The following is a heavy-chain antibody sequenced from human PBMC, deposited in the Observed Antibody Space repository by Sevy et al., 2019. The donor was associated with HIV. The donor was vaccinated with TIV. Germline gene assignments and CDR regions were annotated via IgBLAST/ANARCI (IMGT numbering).Heavy chain of an antibody. Sequence: GGSLRLSCAASGFPFSIYRMSWVRQAPGKGLEWVASINQDGGEKYYVDSVKGRFTISRDTAKNSLYLQMNSLRAEDTAVCFCARDAIRYCSGGSCLPNYYYGMDVWGQGTTVTVSS. D-gene: IGHD2-15*01. CDR3: ARDAIRYCSGGSCLPNYYYGMDV. V-gene: IGHV3-7*01. CDR2: INQDGGEK. CDR1: GFPFSIYR. J-gene: IGHJ6*02.